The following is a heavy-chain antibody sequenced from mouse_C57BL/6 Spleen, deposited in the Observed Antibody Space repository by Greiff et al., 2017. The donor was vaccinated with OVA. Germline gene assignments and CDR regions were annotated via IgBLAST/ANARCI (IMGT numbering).Heavy chain of an antibody. CDR1: GYSITNGNHW. Sequence: EVQVVESGPALVKPSPTVSLTCTVTGYSITNGNHWWNWIRQVSGSKLEWIGYISSSGTTDSNPSLNSRISITRDTSKNQLFLQLNSVTTEDIATYYCARDPWDPWFAYWGQGTLVTVSA. V-gene: IGHV3-4*01. J-gene: IGHJ3*01. CDR2: ISSSGTT. D-gene: IGHD4-1*01. CDR3: ARDPWDPWFAY.